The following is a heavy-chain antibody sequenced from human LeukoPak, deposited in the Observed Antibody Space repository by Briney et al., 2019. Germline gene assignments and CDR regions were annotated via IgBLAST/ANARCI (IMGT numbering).Heavy chain of an antibody. D-gene: IGHD6-19*01. V-gene: IGHV3-66*01. CDR1: GFNVSTNY. Sequence: GGSLRLSCEASGFNVSTNYMSWVRQAPGKGLEWVSVIYSGGTTYYADAMQGRFTISRDISKNTVYLQLTSLRVEDTAVYYCARDPYSSGWYLYWGQGILVTVSS. CDR2: IYSGGTT. CDR3: ARDPYSSGWYLY. J-gene: IGHJ4*02.